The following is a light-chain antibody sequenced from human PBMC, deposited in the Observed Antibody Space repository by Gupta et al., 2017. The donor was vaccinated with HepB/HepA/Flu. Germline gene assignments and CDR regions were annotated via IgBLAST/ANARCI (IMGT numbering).Light chain of an antibody. CDR1: SSDVGSYDL. V-gene: IGLV2-23*02. CDR3: CSDGGRSTWV. J-gene: IGLJ2*01. Sequence: QTALPQPASVSGSPGQSITISCTGTSSDVGSYDLVSWYQRQRDKAPKLIIYEVSKRPAGVSRRFSGSKSAITASLTISRLQTEDEADYFCCSDGGRSTWVFGGGTTLTVL. CDR2: EVS.